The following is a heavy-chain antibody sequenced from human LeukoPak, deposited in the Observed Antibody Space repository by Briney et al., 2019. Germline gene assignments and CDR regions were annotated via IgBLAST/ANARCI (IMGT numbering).Heavy chain of an antibody. J-gene: IGHJ6*03. CDR2: MNPNSGNT. D-gene: IGHD3-3*01. CDR1: GYTFTSYD. CDR3: ARLGLYYDFWSGYSPWYYYYYMVV. V-gene: IGHV1-8*03. Sequence: ASVKVSCKASGYTFTSYDINWVRQATGQGLEWMGWMNPNSGNTGYAQKFQGRVTITRNTSISTAYMELSSLRSEDTAVYYCARLGLYYDFWSGYSPWYYYYYMVVWGKGTTVTVSS.